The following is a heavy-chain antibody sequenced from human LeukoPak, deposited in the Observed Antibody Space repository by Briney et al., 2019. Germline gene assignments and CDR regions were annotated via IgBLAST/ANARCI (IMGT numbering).Heavy chain of an antibody. CDR2: IYPGDSDT. Sequence: GESLQISCKGSGYSFTNYWIGWVRQMPGKGLEWMGIIYPGDSDTRYSPSFQGQVTISADKSISTAYLQWSGLKASDTAMYYCARRGYSNYVPFDYWGQGTLVTVSS. J-gene: IGHJ4*02. CDR3: ARRGYSNYVPFDY. D-gene: IGHD4-11*01. V-gene: IGHV5-51*01. CDR1: GYSFTNYW.